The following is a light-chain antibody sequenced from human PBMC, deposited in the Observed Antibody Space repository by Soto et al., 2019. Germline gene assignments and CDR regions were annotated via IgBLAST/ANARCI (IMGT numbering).Light chain of an antibody. Sequence: EIVLTQSPGTLSLSPGERATLSCRASQSVSSSYLAWYQQKPVQAPRILIYGASSRATGIPDRFSGSGSGTDFPLTISRLEPEDFAVYYCQQYGSSPLTFGGGTKVEIK. CDR1: QSVSSSY. CDR3: QQYGSSPLT. J-gene: IGKJ4*01. V-gene: IGKV3-20*01. CDR2: GAS.